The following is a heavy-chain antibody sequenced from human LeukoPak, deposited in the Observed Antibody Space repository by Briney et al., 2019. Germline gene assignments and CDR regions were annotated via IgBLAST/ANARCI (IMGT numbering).Heavy chain of an antibody. Sequence: ASVKVSCKASGYTFTSYDINWVRQATGQGLEWMGWIHPASGGTNYAQKFQGRVTMTRDTSVSTAYMELSSLRSDDTAVYYCARLAAVPGWGQGTLVIVSS. CDR3: ARLAAVPG. CDR1: GYTFTSYD. CDR2: IHPASGGT. D-gene: IGHD6-19*01. J-gene: IGHJ1*01. V-gene: IGHV1-2*02.